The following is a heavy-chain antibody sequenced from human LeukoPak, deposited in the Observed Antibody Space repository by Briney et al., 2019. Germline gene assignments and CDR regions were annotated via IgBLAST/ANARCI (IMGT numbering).Heavy chain of an antibody. J-gene: IGHJ5*01. CDR1: GFIFDTYW. V-gene: IGHV3-7*01. D-gene: IGHD5-24*01. CDR2: IKQDGSEK. CDR3: ARDGGEVATILGWFDS. Sequence: GGSLRLSCAASGFIFDTYWMSWVRQAPGKGLEWVASIKQDGSEKYYVDSVKGRFTISRDNAKNSLYLQMNSLRAEDTAVYYCARDGGEVATILGWFDSWGQGTLVTVSS.